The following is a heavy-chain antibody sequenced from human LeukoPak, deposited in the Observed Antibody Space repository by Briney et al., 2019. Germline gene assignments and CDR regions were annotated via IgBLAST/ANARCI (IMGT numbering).Heavy chain of an antibody. Sequence: ASVKVSCKASGYTFTGYYMHWVRQAPGQGLEWMGWINPNSGGTNYAQKFQGRVTMTRDTSISTAYMELSRLRSDDTAVYYCARDHSGSSHENDYWGQGTLVTVPS. CDR3: ARDHSGSSHENDY. J-gene: IGHJ4*02. D-gene: IGHD1-26*01. CDR2: INPNSGGT. V-gene: IGHV1-2*02. CDR1: GYTFTGYY.